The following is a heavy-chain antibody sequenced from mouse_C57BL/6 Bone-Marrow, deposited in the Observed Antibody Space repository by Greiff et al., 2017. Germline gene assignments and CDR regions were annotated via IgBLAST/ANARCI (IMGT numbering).Heavy chain of an antibody. Sequence: QVQLQQPGAELVMPGASVKLSCKASGYTFTSYWMHWVKQRPGQGLEWIGEIDPSDSYTNYNQKFKGKSTLTVDKSSSTAYMQLSSLTSEDSAVYYCARQDYYGSSPWYCDVWGTGTTVTGSS. CDR1: GYTFTSYW. CDR3: ARQDYYGSSPWYCDV. J-gene: IGHJ1*03. V-gene: IGHV1-69*01. D-gene: IGHD1-1*01. CDR2: IDPSDSYT.